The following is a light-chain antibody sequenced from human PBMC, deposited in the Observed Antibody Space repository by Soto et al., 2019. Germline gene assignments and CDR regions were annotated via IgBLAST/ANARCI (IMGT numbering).Light chain of an antibody. CDR2: GAS. CDR3: QQYHTSVRT. J-gene: IGKJ1*01. CDR1: QSINSYY. Sequence: EIVLTQFPGTLSLSPGKRATLSCRASQSINSYYLAWYQHKPGQPPRLLIYGASTRATGIPDRFSGSGSGRDFTLTISRLEPEDFAVYYCQQYHTSVRTFGQGTKVEIK. V-gene: IGKV3-20*01.